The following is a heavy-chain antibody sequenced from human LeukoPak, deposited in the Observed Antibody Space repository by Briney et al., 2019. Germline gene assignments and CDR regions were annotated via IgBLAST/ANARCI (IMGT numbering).Heavy chain of an antibody. CDR2: IYHSGNT. V-gene: IGHV4-39*07. Sequence: PSETLSLTCTVSSGSISSSIYHWGWIRQSPGKGLEWIGSIYHSGNTYYNPSLKSRVTISVDTSKNQCSLKLTSVTAADTAVYYCATSINGYFDYWGQGTLVTVSS. CDR1: SGSISSSIYH. CDR3: ATSINGYFDY. J-gene: IGHJ4*02.